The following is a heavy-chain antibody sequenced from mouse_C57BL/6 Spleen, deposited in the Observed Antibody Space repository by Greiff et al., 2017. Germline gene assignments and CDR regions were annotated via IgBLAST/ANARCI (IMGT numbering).Heavy chain of an antibody. J-gene: IGHJ3*01. CDR1: GYTFTDYN. V-gene: IGHV1-39*01. D-gene: IGHD1-1*01. CDR3: ANYCGSSSAWFAY. Sequence: VQLQQSGPELVKPGASVKISCKASGYTFTDYNMNWVKQSHGKSLEWIGVINPNYGTTSYNQKFKGKATLTVDQSSSTAYMQLNSLTSEDSAVYYCANYCGSSSAWFAYWGQGTLVTVSA. CDR2: INPNYGTT.